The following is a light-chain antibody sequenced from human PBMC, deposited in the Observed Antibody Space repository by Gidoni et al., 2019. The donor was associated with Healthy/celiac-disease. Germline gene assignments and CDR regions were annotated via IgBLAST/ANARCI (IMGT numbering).Light chain of an antibody. CDR3: QQYGSSPPYT. CDR2: GAS. V-gene: IGKV3-20*01. CDR1: QSVSSSY. J-gene: IGKJ2*01. Sequence: EIVLTQSPGTLSLSPGERATLSCRVSQSVSSSYLAWYQQNPGQAPRLRIYGASSRATGIPDRFSGSGSGTDFTLTISRLEPEDFAVYYCQQYGSSPPYTFGQGTKLEIK.